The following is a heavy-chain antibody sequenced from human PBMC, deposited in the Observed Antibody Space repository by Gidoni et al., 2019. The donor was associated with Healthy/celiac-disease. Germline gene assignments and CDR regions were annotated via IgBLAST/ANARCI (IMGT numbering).Heavy chain of an antibody. J-gene: IGHJ3*02. CDR1: GFTFSSYG. CDR3: ARGLTTVTTKDAFDI. D-gene: IGHD4-17*01. Sequence: QVQLVESGGGVVQPGMSLRLSCEASGFTFSSYGMHWVRQAPGKGLEWVAVIWYDGSNKYYADSVKGRFTISRDNSKNTLYLQMNSLRAEDTAVYYCARGLTTVTTKDAFDIWGQGTMVTVSS. V-gene: IGHV3-33*01. CDR2: IWYDGSNK.